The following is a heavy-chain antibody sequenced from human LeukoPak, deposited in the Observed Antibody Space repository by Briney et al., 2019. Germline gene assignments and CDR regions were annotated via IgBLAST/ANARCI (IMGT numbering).Heavy chain of an antibody. CDR1: GDSISSYW. D-gene: IGHD5-12*01. CDR2: IHYSGST. V-gene: IGHV4-59*08. Sequence: KASETLSLTCTVSGDSISSYWWSWVRQSPGKGLEWIGYIHYSGSTNYNTSFKSRVTISVDTSKNQFSLKVSSVTAADTAVYYCARHRGYDLFDYWGQGTLVTVSS. CDR3: ARHRGYDLFDY. J-gene: IGHJ4*02.